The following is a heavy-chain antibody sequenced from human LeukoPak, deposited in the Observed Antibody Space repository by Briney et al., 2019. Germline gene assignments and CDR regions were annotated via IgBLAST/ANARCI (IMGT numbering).Heavy chain of an antibody. V-gene: IGHV4-30-2*01. CDR3: AGEHSGGFRFDY. Sequence: SQTLSPTCAVSGASISSDAYSWSWIRQPPGKGLEWIGYIYHSGSTSYNPSLKSRVTISVDRSKNLLSLELSSVTAADTAVYYCAGEHSGGFRFDYWGQGTLVTVSS. CDR1: GASISSDAYS. J-gene: IGHJ4*02. CDR2: IYHSGST. D-gene: IGHD6-19*01.